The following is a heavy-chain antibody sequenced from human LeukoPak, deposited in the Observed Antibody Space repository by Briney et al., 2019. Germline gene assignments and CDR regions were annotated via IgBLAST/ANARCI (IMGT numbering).Heavy chain of an antibody. CDR2: ISAYNGNT. CDR1: GYTFTSYG. D-gene: IGHD3-22*01. J-gene: IGHJ4*02. CDR3: ASLYDSSGYYYADV. V-gene: IGHV1-18*01. Sequence: ASVKVSCKASGYTFTSYGISWVRQAPGQGLEWMRWISAYNGNTNYAQKLQGRVTMTTDTSTSTAYMELRSLRSDDTAVYYCASLYDSSGYYYADVWGQGTLVTVSS.